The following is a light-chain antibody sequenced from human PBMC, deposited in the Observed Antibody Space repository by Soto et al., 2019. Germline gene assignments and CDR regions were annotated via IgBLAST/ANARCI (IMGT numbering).Light chain of an antibody. CDR2: SAS. J-gene: IGKJ2*01. CDR3: QQNFRTPHT. CDR1: QTISSY. Sequence: DIQMTQSPASLSASVGDRVTITCRASQTISSYLNWYQQKAGAAPKLLIYSASTLQSGVPSRFSGSGFGTDYTLTISSLQPADLAVYYCQQNFRTPHTFGQGIKLDIK. V-gene: IGKV1-39*01.